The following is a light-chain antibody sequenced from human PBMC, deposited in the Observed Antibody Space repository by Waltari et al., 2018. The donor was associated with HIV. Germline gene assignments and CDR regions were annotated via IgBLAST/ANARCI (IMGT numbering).Light chain of an antibody. CDR3: QQRSNWPPWT. J-gene: IGKJ1*01. Sequence: IVLTQSPATLSLSPGERAPLSCRASQSVSSYLAWYQQKPGQAPRLLIYDAANRATGIPARFSGSGSGTDFTLTISSLEPEDFAVYYCQQRSNWPPWTFGQGTKVEIK. CDR2: DAA. CDR1: QSVSSY. V-gene: IGKV3-11*01.